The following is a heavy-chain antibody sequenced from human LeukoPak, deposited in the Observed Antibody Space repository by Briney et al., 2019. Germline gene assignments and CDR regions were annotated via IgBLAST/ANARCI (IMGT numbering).Heavy chain of an antibody. CDR2: LYYTGST. V-gene: IGHV4-39*01. J-gene: IGHJ4*02. Sequence: RPSETLSLTCTVSGGSISSSSYYWGWIRQPPGKGLEWIGSLYYTGSTYYNPSLKSRVTISVDTSKNQFSLKLSSVTAADTAVYYCARHSGSSLPFDYWGQGTLVTVSS. D-gene: IGHD6-6*01. CDR3: ARHSGSSLPFDY. CDR1: GGSISSSSYY.